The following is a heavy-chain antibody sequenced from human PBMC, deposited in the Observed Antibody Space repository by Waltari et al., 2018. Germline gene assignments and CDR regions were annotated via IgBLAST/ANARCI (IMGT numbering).Heavy chain of an antibody. V-gene: IGHV1-46*01. Sequence: QVQLVQSGAEVKKPGASVKVSCKASGYTFTSYYMHWVRPAPGQGLEWMGIINPSGGSTSYAQKFQGRVTMTRDTSTSTVYMELSSLRSEDTAVYYCARGWEGGYCSGGSCYYFDYWGQGTLVTVSS. J-gene: IGHJ4*02. D-gene: IGHD2-15*01. CDR2: INPSGGST. CDR3: ARGWEGGYCSGGSCYYFDY. CDR1: GYTFTSYY.